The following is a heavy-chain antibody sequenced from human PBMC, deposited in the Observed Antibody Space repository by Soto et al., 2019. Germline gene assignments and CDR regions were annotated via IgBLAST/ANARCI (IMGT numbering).Heavy chain of an antibody. CDR1: GFTFSSYW. V-gene: IGHV3-7*01. CDR3: ARDSYRGYYYYGMDV. Sequence: TGGSLRLSCAASGFTFSSYWMSWVRQAPGKGLEWVANIKQDGSEKYYVDSVKGRFTISRDNAKNSLYLQMNSLRAEDTAVYYCARDSYRGYYYYGMDVWGQGTTVTVSS. D-gene: IGHD4-4*01. J-gene: IGHJ6*02. CDR2: IKQDGSEK.